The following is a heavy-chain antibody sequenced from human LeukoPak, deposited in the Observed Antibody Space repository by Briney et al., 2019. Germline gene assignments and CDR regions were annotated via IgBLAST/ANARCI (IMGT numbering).Heavy chain of an antibody. CDR3: ARDAPYSGSYLDY. J-gene: IGHJ4*02. Sequence: ASVKASCKASGYTFTSYAISWVRQAPGQGPEWMGWISGYNGNTNYPQRLQGRVTMTTDTSTSIAYTELRSLRSDDTAVYYCARDAPYSGSYLDYWGQGTLVTVSS. V-gene: IGHV1-18*01. CDR1: GYTFTSYA. CDR2: ISGYNGNT. D-gene: IGHD1-26*01.